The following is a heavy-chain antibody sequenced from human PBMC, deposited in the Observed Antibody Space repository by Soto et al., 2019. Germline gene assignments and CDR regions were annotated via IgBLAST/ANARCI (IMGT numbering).Heavy chain of an antibody. CDR1: GFTVSSNY. Sequence: GGSLRLSCAASGFTVSSNYMSWVRQAPGKGLEWVSVIYSGGSTYYADSVKGRFTISRDNSKNTLYLQMNSLRAEDTAVYYCARRILGYCSGGSCSHWGQGTLVTVSS. CDR2: IYSGGST. CDR3: ARRILGYCSGGSCSH. J-gene: IGHJ4*02. V-gene: IGHV3-66*01. D-gene: IGHD2-15*01.